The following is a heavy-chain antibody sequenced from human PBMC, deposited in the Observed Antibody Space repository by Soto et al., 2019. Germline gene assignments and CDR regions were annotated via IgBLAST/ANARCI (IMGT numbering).Heavy chain of an antibody. V-gene: IGHV1-18*01. Sequence: QVQLVQSGAEVKKPGASVKVSCKASGYTFSSYGISWVRQAPGQGLEWMGWISANNGNTNYAQKVQGRVTMTTDTTTSTAYMEPRRLRSDDTAMYYCARGGPGAPFDYWGQGTPVTVSS. D-gene: IGHD1-26*01. J-gene: IGHJ4*02. CDR1: GYTFSSYG. CDR3: ARGGPGAPFDY. CDR2: ISANNGNT.